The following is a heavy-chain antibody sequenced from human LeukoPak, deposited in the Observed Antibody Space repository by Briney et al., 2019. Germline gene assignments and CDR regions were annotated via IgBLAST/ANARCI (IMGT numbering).Heavy chain of an antibody. CDR3: ARAIAVAGLGD. CDR1: GYTFTSYY. Sequence: PVASVKASCKASGYTFTSYYMHWVRQAPGQGLEWMGIINPSGGSTSYAQKFQGRVTMTRDMSTSTVYMELSSLRSEDTAVYYCARAIAVAGLGDWGQGTLVTVSS. CDR2: INPSGGST. D-gene: IGHD6-19*01. V-gene: IGHV1-46*01. J-gene: IGHJ4*02.